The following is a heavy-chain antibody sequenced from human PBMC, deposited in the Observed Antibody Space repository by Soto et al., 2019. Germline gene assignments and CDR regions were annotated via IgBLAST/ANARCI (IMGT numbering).Heavy chain of an antibody. CDR2: IYHSGST. Sequence: TLSLTCAVSCGSIISGGYSWSWIRQPPGKGLEWIGYIYHSGSTYYKPSLKSRVTISVDRSTNQFSLKLSSVTAADTAVYYCARGNDEQLAYYFDYWGQGTLVTVSS. V-gene: IGHV4-30-2*01. J-gene: IGHJ4*02. CDR3: ARGNDEQLAYYFDY. CDR1: CGSIISGGYS. D-gene: IGHD6-6*01.